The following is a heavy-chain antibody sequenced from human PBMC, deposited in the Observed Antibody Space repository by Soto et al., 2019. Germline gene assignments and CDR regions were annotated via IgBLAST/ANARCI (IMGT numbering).Heavy chain of an antibody. CDR1: GFSLTSPGMC. V-gene: IGHV2-70*13. CDR3: ARSIRGPRRFNGMDV. Sequence: GPTLVNPTETLTLTCTFSGFSLTSPGMCVSWIRQPPGKALEWLALIERDDDDKYYSTSLKTRLTISRDTRKNQVVLTMANMDPADTGTYYCARSIRGPRRFNGMDVWGQGTTVTVSS. CDR2: IERDDDDK. D-gene: IGHD1-20*01. J-gene: IGHJ6*02.